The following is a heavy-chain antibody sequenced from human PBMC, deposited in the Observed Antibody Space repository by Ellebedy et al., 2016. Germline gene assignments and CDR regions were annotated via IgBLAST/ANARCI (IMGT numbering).Heavy chain of an antibody. CDR1: GYTFTSYD. CDR3: AREADPYYYMDV. D-gene: IGHD2-15*01. CDR2: MNPNSGNT. V-gene: IGHV1-8*01. Sequence: ASVKVSCXASGYTFTSYDINWVRQATGQGLEWMGWMNPNSGNTGYAQKFQGRVTMTRNTSISTAYMELSSLRSEDTAVYYCAREADPYYYMDVWGKGTTVTVSS. J-gene: IGHJ6*03.